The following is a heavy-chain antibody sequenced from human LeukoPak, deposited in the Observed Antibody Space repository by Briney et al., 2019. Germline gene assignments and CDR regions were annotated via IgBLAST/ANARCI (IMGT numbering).Heavy chain of an antibody. V-gene: IGHV3-23*01. CDR1: GFTFSSYA. Sequence: GGSLRLSCAVSGFTFSSYAMSWVRQAPGKGLEWVSSITSSGAATYYADSVKGRFTISRDNSDNTLYLQMNSLRAEDTAVYYCAKDRPNYYGSNGHYYKLNSDCWGQGTLVTVSS. D-gene: IGHD3-22*01. CDR2: ITSSGAAT. J-gene: IGHJ4*02. CDR3: AKDRPNYYGSNGHYYKLNSDC.